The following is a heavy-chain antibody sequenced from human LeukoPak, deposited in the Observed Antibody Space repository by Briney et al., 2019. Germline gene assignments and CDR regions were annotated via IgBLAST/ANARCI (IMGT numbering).Heavy chain of an antibody. Sequence: ASVKVSCKASGYTFTSYYMHWVRQAPGQGFEWMGIINPSGGSTSYAQKFQGGVTMTRDTSTSTVYMELSSLRSEDTAVYYCARGGDSSGYSSYYYYGMDVWGQGTTVTVSS. D-gene: IGHD3-22*01. J-gene: IGHJ6*02. CDR1: GYTFTSYY. CDR3: ARGGDSSGYSSYYYYGMDV. CDR2: INPSGGST. V-gene: IGHV1-46*01.